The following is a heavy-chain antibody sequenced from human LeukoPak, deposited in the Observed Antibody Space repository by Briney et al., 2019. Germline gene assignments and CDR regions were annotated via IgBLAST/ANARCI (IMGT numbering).Heavy chain of an antibody. V-gene: IGHV1-69*13. J-gene: IGHJ6*02. Sequence: ASVKVSCKASGYTFTSYGISWVRQAPGQGLEWMGEIIPIFGTANYAQKFQGRVTITADESTSTAYMELSSLRSEDTAVYYCARSPEDTMVRGVVNYYYYGMDVWGQGTTVTVSS. CDR3: ARSPEDTMVRGVVNYYYYGMDV. CDR1: GYTFTSYG. CDR2: IIPIFGTA. D-gene: IGHD3-10*01.